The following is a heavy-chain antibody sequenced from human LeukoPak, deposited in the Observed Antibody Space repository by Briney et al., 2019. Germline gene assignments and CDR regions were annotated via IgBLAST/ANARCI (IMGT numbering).Heavy chain of an antibody. J-gene: IGHJ5*02. CDR3: ATHSSWQPNWFDP. CDR2: ISGSGGST. CDR1: GFTFSSYA. D-gene: IGHD6-13*01. V-gene: IGHV3-23*01. Sequence: QPGGSLRLTCAASGFTFSSYAMSWVRQAPGKGLEWVSAISGSGGSTYYADSVKGRFTISRDNSKNTLYLQMNSLRAEDTAVYYCATHSSWQPNWFDPWGQGTLVTVSS.